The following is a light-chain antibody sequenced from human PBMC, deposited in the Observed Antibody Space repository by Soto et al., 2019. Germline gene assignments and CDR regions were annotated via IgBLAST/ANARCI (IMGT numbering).Light chain of an antibody. CDR2: GAS. CDR1: QTVGSN. V-gene: IGKV3-15*01. J-gene: IGKJ2*01. CDR3: LKHLDWPVT. Sequence: EIVLTQSPVTLSVSPGDGASLSCRASQTVGSNLAWYQQKPGQAPRLLIYGASTRATGVPVRFSGSGSGTEFTLTIDNLQSDDFAVYYCLKHLDWPVTFGQGT.